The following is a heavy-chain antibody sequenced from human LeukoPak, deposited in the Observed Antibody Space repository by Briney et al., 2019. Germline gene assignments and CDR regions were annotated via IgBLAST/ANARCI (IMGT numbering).Heavy chain of an antibody. CDR3: ARGLSVRGYYYYYYGMDV. J-gene: IGHJ6*02. CDR2: ISYDGSNK. D-gene: IGHD3-10*01. Sequence: GGSLRLSCAASGFTFSSYAMHWVRQAPGKGLEWVSVISYDGSNKYYADSVKGRFTISRDNSKNTLYLQMNSLRAEDTALYYCARGLSVRGYYYYYYGMDVWGQGTTVTVSS. V-gene: IGHV3-30-3*01. CDR1: GFTFSSYA.